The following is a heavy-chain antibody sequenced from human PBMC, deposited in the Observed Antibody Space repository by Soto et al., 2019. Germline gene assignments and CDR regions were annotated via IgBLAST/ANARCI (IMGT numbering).Heavy chain of an antibody. D-gene: IGHD3-22*01. CDR1: GGSFSGYY. Sequence: SETLSLTCAVYGGSFSGYYWSWIRQPPGKGLEWIGEINHSGSTNYNPSLKSRVTISVDTSKNQFSLKLSSVTAADTAVYYCARARRPSTYYYDSSGPRRFDYWGQGTLVTVSS. CDR3: ARARRPSTYYYDSSGPRRFDY. V-gene: IGHV4-34*01. J-gene: IGHJ4*02. CDR2: INHSGST.